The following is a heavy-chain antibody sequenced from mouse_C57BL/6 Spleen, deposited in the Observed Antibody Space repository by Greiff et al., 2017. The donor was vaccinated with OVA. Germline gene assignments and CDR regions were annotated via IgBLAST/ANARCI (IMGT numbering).Heavy chain of an antibody. CDR3: ATLGSSDAMDY. CDR2: IYPRDGST. V-gene: IGHV1-85*01. D-gene: IGHD1-1*01. J-gene: IGHJ4*01. CDR1: GYTFTSYD. Sequence: VKLVESGPELVKPGASVKLSCKASGYTFTSYDINWVKQRPGQGLEWIGWIYPRDGSTKYNEKFKGKATLTVDTSSSTAYMELHSLTSEDSAVYFCATLGSSDAMDYWGQGTSVTVSS.